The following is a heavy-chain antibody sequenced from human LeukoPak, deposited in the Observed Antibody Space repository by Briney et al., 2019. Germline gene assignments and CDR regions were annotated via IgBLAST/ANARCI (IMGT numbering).Heavy chain of an antibody. CDR1: GYTFTGYY. CDR2: ISPNSGGT. V-gene: IGHV1-2*02. CDR3: ARDQRYCSGGSCYPDWFDP. D-gene: IGHD2-15*01. J-gene: IGHJ5*02. Sequence: ASVKVSCKASGYTFTGYYMHWVRQGPGQGLEWMGWISPNSGGTNYAQQFQGRVTMTRDTSISTAYMELSRLRSDDTAVYYCARDQRYCSGGSCYPDWFDPWGQGTLVTVSS.